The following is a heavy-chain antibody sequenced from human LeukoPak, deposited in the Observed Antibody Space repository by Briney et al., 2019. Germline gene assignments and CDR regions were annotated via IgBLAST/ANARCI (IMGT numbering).Heavy chain of an antibody. CDR1: GSSISSSSYY. Sequence: SETLSLTCTVSGSSISSSSYYWGWIRQPPGKGLEWIGSIYYSGSTYYNPSLKSRVTISVDTSKNQFSLKLSSVTAADTAVYYCAREGSPNWFDPWGQGTLVTVSS. V-gene: IGHV4-39*07. CDR2: IYYSGST. CDR3: AREGSPNWFDP. J-gene: IGHJ5*02.